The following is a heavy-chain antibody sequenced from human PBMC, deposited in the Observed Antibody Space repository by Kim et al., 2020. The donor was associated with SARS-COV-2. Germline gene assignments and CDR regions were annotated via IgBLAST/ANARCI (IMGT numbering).Heavy chain of an antibody. D-gene: IGHD2-15*01. CDR2: INPNSGDT. CDR1: GYSFTGYF. Sequence: ASVKVSCKTSGYSFTGYFIHWVRQAPGQGLEWLAWINPNSGDTNYAPKFQGRVAMTRDTSVRTAYMELNKLISDDTAIYYCAILNPKNGRDYWGQGTLVT. V-gene: IGHV1-2*02. J-gene: IGHJ4*02. CDR3: AILNPKNGRDY.